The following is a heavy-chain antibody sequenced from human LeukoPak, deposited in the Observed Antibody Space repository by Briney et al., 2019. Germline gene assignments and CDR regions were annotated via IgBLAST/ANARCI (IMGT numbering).Heavy chain of an antibody. J-gene: IGHJ5*02. V-gene: IGHV4-30-2*01. CDR1: GGSISSGGYY. CDR2: IYHSGST. D-gene: IGHD4-17*01. CDR3: ARETDGDPQGWFDP. Sequence: PSQTLSLTCTVSGGSISSGGYYWSWIRQPPGKGLEWIGYIYHSGSTYYNPSLKSRVTISVDRSKNQFSLKLSSVTAADTAVYYCARETDGDPQGWFDPWGQGTLVTVSS.